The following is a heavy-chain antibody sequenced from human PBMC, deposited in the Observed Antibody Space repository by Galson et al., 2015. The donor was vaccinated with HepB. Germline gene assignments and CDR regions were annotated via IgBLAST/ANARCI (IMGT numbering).Heavy chain of an antibody. CDR2: VRGSGTGT. CDR1: GFTFYVYT. D-gene: IGHD3-16*01. Sequence: SLRLSCAASGFTFYVYTMNWVRQAPGKGLEWVSAVRGSGTGTFYADSVRGRFTISRDDSKNTVTLQLNNLRVEDTAIYDCAKDSGFGGEDYWGQGILVTVSS. CDR3: AKDSGFGGEDY. J-gene: IGHJ4*02. V-gene: IGHV3-23*01.